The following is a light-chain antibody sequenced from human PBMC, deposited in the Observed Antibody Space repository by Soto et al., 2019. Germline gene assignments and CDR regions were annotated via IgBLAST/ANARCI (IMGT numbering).Light chain of an antibody. Sequence: EVVLTQSPGTLSLYPGERATLSCRASQSVSSSYIAWYQQKPGQAPRLLIYGTSSRATGIPDRFSGSGSGTDFTLTISRLEPEDFVVYYCQQYGSSSWTFGQGTKVEIK. J-gene: IGKJ1*01. CDR3: QQYGSSSWT. CDR1: QSVSSSY. CDR2: GTS. V-gene: IGKV3-20*01.